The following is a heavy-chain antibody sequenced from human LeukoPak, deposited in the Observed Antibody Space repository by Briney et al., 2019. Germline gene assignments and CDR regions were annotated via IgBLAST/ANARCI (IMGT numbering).Heavy chain of an antibody. CDR3: ARDSLLSAQYYGSGSGYFDY. Sequence: SGKVSCKASGGTFTSYAISWVRQAPGQGLEWMGGIIPIFGTANYAQKFQGRVTITADESTSTAYMELSSLRSEDTAVYYCARDSLLSAQYYGSGSGYFDYWGQGTLVTVSS. CDR1: GGTFTSYA. J-gene: IGHJ4*02. CDR2: IIPIFGTA. V-gene: IGHV1-69*01. D-gene: IGHD3-10*01.